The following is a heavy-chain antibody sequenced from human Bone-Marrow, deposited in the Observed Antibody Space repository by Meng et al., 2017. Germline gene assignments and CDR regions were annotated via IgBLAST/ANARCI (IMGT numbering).Heavy chain of an antibody. CDR2: ISYDGSNK. CDR1: GLTFSSYA. Sequence: QVQLVGLGGGVVQPGRSLRLSCAASGLTFSSYAMHWVRQAPGKGLEWVAVISYDGSNKYYADSVKGRFTISRDNSKNTLYLQMNSLRAEDTAVYYCARVHFDYWGQGTLVTVSS. CDR3: ARVHFDY. V-gene: IGHV3-30*01. J-gene: IGHJ4*02.